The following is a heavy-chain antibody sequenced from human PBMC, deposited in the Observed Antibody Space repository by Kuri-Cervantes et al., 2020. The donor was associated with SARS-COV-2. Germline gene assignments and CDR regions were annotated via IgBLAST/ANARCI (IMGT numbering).Heavy chain of an antibody. D-gene: IGHD2-15*01. CDR3: AKDQNLDVVVVPAA. J-gene: IGHJ5*02. CDR2: VSGSGGTT. CDR1: GFTFSNYA. Sequence: GGSLRLSCAASGFTFSNYAMTWVRQAPGKGLEWVSTVSGSGGTTFYADSVKGRFTISRDNSKNTLYLQMNSLRAEDTAVYYCAKDQNLDVVVVPAAWGQGSLVTVSS. V-gene: IGHV3-23*01.